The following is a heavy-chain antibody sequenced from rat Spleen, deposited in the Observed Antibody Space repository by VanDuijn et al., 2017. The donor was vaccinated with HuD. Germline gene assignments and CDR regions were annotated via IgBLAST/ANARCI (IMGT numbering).Heavy chain of an antibody. D-gene: IGHD1-12*02. CDR3: ATDGYYDGTYYSVYVMDA. Sequence: EVQLVESGGGLVQPGRSMKLSCAASGLSFSNYDMAWVRQAPTKGLAWVASISYDGTATYYRDSVKGRFTLSRDNAKSTLYLQMDILTSEDSATYYCATDGYYDGTYYSVYVMDARGQGVSVTVSS. J-gene: IGHJ4*01. V-gene: IGHV5-20*01. CDR2: ISYDGTAT. CDR1: GLSFSNYD.